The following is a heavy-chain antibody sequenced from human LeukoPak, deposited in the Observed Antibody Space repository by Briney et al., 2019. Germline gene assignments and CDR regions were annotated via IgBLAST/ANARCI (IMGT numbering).Heavy chain of an antibody. CDR1: GFPFSTYS. CDR3: ARPSGSDSWYIDY. D-gene: IGHD6-13*01. V-gene: IGHV3-48*02. J-gene: IGHJ4*02. Sequence: GSLRLSCTASGFPFSTYSMNWVRQAPGRGLEWVSYISGSSSSSDGGAKQYADSVKGRFTISRGHDKNSLYLQMKSMPDEVMAGNECARPSGSDSWYIDYWGQGTLVSVSS. CDR2: ISGSSSSSDGGAK.